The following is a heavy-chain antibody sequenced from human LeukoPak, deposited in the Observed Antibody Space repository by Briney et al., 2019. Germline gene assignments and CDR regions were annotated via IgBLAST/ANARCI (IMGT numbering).Heavy chain of an antibody. J-gene: IGHJ4*02. CDR3: AKLRYYDSSGYYFDY. CDR2: ISGSGSNT. Sequence: GGSLRLSCAASGFTFSSYAMTWVRQAPGKGLEWVSAISGSGSNTYYADSVKGRFTISRDNSKNTLFLQMNSLRAEDTAVYYCAKLRYYDSSGYYFDYWGQGTLVTVSS. D-gene: IGHD3-22*01. CDR1: GFTFSSYA. V-gene: IGHV3-23*01.